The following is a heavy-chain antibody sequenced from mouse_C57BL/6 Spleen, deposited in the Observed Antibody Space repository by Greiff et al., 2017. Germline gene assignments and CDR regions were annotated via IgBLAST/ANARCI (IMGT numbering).Heavy chain of an antibody. CDR2: IAPNSGGP. CDR3: ARTWRDGYFDV. V-gene: IGHV1-72*01. J-gene: IGHJ1*03. Sequence: QVQLQQPGAELVKPGASVKLSCKASGYTFTSYWMHWVKQRPGRGLEWIGRIAPNSGGPKYNEKFKSKATLTVDKPASTAYMQLSSLTSEDSAVYYCARTWRDGYFDVGGTGTTVTVSS. D-gene: IGHD3-3*01. CDR1: GYTFTSYW.